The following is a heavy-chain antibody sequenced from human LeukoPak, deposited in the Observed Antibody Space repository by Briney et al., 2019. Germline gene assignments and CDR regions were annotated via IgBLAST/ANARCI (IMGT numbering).Heavy chain of an antibody. CDR2: FDPEDGET. J-gene: IGHJ3*02. V-gene: IGHV1-24*01. Sequence: ASVKVSCKVSGYTLTELSMHWVRQAPGKGLEWMGGFDPEDGETIYAQKFQGRVTMTEDTSTDTAYMKLSSLRSEDTAVYYCATDQYYYDSSGYPRALYAFDIWGQGTMVTVSS. CDR1: GYTLTELS. D-gene: IGHD3-22*01. CDR3: ATDQYYYDSSGYPRALYAFDI.